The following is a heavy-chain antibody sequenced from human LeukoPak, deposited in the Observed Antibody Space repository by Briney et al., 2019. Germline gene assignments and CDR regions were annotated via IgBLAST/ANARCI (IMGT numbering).Heavy chain of an antibody. CDR1: GYTFTSYY. V-gene: IGHV1-46*01. CDR3: ARDLRITMVRGVVLDY. J-gene: IGHJ4*02. D-gene: IGHD3-10*01. CDR2: INPSGGST. Sequence: ASVKVSCKASGYTFTSYYMHWVRQAPGQGLEWMGIINPSGGSTSYAQKLQGRVTMTRDTSTSTVYMELSSLRSEDTAVYYCARDLRITMVRGVVLDYWGQGTLVTVSS.